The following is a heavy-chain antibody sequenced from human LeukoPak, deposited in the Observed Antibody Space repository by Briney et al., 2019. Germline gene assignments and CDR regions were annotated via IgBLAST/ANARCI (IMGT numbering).Heavy chain of an antibody. Sequence: GASVKVSCKASGYTFTDYYIHWVRQAPGQGLEWMGWINPDGGGTNYPQKFQGRVTMTRDTSISTAYMELSRLRSDDTAVYYCARDHGYYDILTRNYHLYFFDYWGQGTLVTVSS. CDR1: GYTFTDYY. V-gene: IGHV1-2*02. CDR3: ARDHGYYDILTRNYHLYFFDY. CDR2: INPDGGGT. J-gene: IGHJ4*02. D-gene: IGHD3-9*01.